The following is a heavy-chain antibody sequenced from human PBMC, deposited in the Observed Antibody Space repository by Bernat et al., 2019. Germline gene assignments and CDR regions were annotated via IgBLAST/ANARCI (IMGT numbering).Heavy chain of an antibody. CDR3: ASWYSSGWYTPPQFDY. J-gene: IGHJ4*02. Sequence: EVQLVESGGGLVQPGGSLRLSCAASGFTVSSNYMSWVRQAPGKGLEWVSVIYSGGSTYYADSVKGRFTISRDNSKNTLYLQMNSLRAEDTAVYYCASWYSSGWYTPPQFDYWGQGTLVTVSS. V-gene: IGHV3-66*01. CDR1: GFTVSSNY. D-gene: IGHD6-19*01. CDR2: IYSGGST.